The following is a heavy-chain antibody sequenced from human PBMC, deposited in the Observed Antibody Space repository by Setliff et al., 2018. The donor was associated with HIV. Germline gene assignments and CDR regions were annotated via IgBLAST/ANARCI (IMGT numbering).Heavy chain of an antibody. CDR3: ARGRQAPDHVSCGGDCPTLDYFDF. CDR2: INPNSGGT. V-gene: IGHV1-2*02. Sequence: ASVKVSCKASGYSFTAYHMHWVRQAPGQGLEWMGWINPNSGGTNYAQKFQGRVTMTRDTSIITAYMELSSLTFGDTAVYYCARGRQAPDHVSCGGDCPTLDYFDFWGRGTLVTVS. J-gene: IGHJ4*02. D-gene: IGHD2-21*02. CDR1: GYSFTAYH.